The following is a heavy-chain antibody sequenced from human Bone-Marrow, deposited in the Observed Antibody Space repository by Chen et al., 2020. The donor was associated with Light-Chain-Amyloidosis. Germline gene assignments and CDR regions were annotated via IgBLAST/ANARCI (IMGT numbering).Heavy chain of an antibody. D-gene: IGHD5-12*01. CDR1: GYTFPNYW. CDR3: ARRRDGYNFDY. J-gene: IGHJ4*02. Sequence: EVQLAQSGPEVKKPGESLKISCKGSGYTFPNYWIGWVRQMPGKGLEWMGVIYPDAFDARYSPSFEGQVTISADKSITTAYLQWRSLKASDTAMYYCARRRDGYNFDYWGQGTLVTVSS. V-gene: IGHV5-51*01. CDR2: IYPDAFDA.